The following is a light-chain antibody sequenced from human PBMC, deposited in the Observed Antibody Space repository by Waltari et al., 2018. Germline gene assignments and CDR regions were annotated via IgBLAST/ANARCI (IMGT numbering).Light chain of an antibody. CDR2: RNK. CDR1: RSNIGSNY. Sequence: QSVLTQPPSASGTPGQRVTISCSGSRSNIGSNYVYWYQQLPGTAPKLLIYRNKQRPSGVPDRSAGSKSGTSASLAISGLRSEDEADYYCAAWDDSLSGRVFGGGTKVTVL. J-gene: IGLJ3*02. CDR3: AAWDDSLSGRV. V-gene: IGLV1-47*01.